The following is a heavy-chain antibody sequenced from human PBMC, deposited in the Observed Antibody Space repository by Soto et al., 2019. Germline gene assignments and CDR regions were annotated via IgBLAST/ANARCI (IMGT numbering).Heavy chain of an antibody. CDR2: INHSGST. Sequence: PSETPSLTCAVYGGSFSGYYWSWIRQPPGKGLEWIGEINHSGSTNYNPSLKSRVTISVNTSKNQFSLKLSSVTAADTAVYYCARESSPEDFWSGPHYYYYMDVWGKGTTVTVSS. V-gene: IGHV4-34*01. CDR1: GGSFSGYY. CDR3: ARESSPEDFWSGPHYYYYMDV. J-gene: IGHJ6*03. D-gene: IGHD3-3*01.